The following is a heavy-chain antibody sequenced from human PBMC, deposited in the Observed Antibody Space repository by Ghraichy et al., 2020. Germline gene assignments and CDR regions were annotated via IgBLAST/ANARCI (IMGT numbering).Heavy chain of an antibody. CDR1: GVSISSYY. J-gene: IGHJ4*02. CDR2: IYYSGRT. V-gene: IGHV4-59*01. Sequence: SETLSLTCTVSGVSISSYYWSWIRQPPGKGLEWIGYIYYSGRTNYNPSLKSQVTISVDTSTNQFSLRLSSVTAADTAVYYCASAYFDSSGYFYSMHSWGQGTLVTVSS. CDR3: ASAYFDSSGYFYSMHS. D-gene: IGHD3-22*01.